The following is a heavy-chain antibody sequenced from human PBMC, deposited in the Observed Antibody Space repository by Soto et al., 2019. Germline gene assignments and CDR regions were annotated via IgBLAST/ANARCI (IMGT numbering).Heavy chain of an antibody. CDR1: GFTFSDFA. V-gene: IGHV3-23*01. CDR2: LDGAGGRT. D-gene: IGHD6-6*01. J-gene: IGHJ4*02. CDR3: TKSSGGSSSVGMDY. Sequence: PGGSLRLSCLASGFTFSDFAMTWVRHVPGRGLEWVASLDGAGGRTYYAESVRGRFSISRDNSQNTLFLQMTALRVEDSSVYYCTKSSGGSSSVGMDYWGPGTLVTVSS.